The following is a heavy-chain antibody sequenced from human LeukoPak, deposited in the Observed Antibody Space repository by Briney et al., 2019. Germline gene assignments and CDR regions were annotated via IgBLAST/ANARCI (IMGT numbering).Heavy chain of an antibody. CDR1: GYTFISYW. D-gene: IGHD2-15*01. CDR2: IYASESDT. V-gene: IGHV5-51*01. J-gene: IGHJ4*02. Sequence: GESLNFSCKGSGYTFISYWIAWVRQLPGKGREWMGIIYASESDTRYSPSFQGQATTSADRSISTAYLQWSSLKASDTALYYCARQGEYCSGGSCSLRHFDYWGQGTLVTVSS. CDR3: ARQGEYCSGGSCSLRHFDY.